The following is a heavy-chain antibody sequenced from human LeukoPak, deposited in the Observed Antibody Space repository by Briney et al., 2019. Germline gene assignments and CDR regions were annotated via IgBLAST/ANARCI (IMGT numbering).Heavy chain of an antibody. J-gene: IGHJ4*02. Sequence: KPSETLSLTCTVSGGSISSYYWSWIRQPPGKGLEWIGYVYYIVSTNYNPSLKSRVTISVDTSKNQFSLKLSSVTAADTAVYYCARLSVDTAMVPYFDYWGQGTLVPVSS. CDR2: VYYIVST. D-gene: IGHD5-18*01. CDR3: ARLSVDTAMVPYFDY. V-gene: IGHV4-59*08. CDR1: GGSISSYY.